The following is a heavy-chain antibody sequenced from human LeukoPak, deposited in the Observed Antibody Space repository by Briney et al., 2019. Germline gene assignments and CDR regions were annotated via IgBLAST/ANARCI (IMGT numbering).Heavy chain of an antibody. Sequence: MSGGSLRLSCAPSGFTFTDYSMSWVRQAPGKGLEWVASISSVSTYTFYGDSVKGRFTISRDNAKHSLYLQMSYLTAEDRAVYYCARDGGGLYIYYYMDVWGKGNTVTVSS. J-gene: IGHJ6*03. V-gene: IGHV3-21*01. D-gene: IGHD3/OR15-3a*01. CDR2: ISSVSTYT. CDR1: GFTFTDYS. CDR3: ARDGGGLYIYYYMDV.